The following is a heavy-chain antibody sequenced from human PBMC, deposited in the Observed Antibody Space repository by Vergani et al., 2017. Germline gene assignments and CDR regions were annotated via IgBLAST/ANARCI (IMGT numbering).Heavy chain of an antibody. V-gene: IGHV4-39*07. Sequence: QLQLQESGPGLVKPSETLSLTCTVSGGSISRSSYYWGWIRQPPGKGLEWIGSIYTSGSTNYNPSLKSRVTISVDTPKNQFSLKLSSVTAADTAVYYCAREPAPLLAAQRYGFDYWGQGTLVTVSS. CDR3: AREPAPLLAAQRYGFDY. CDR2: IYTSGST. D-gene: IGHD6-13*01. CDR1: GGSISRSSYY. J-gene: IGHJ4*02.